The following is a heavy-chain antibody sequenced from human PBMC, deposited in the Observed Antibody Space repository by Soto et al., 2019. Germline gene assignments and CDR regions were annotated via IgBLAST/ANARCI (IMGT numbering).Heavy chain of an antibody. CDR1: GYTFTGYY. J-gene: IGHJ6*02. CDR3: ARDPRYLAAAGTFPVSGCYYGMDV. V-gene: IGHV1-2*04. Sequence: ASVKVSCKASGYTFTGYYMHWVRQAPGQGLEWMGWINPNSGGTNYAQKFQGWVTMTRDTSISTAYMELSRLRSDDTAVYYCARDPRYLAAAGTFPVSGCYYGMDVWGQGTTVTVSS. CDR2: INPNSGGT. D-gene: IGHD6-13*01.